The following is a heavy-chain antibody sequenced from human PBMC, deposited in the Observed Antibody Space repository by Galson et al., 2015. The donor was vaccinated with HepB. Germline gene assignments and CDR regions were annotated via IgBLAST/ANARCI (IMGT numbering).Heavy chain of an antibody. CDR3: ARVRYGDKPFDC. D-gene: IGHD4-17*01. CDR1: GFTFSNYA. Sequence: SLRLSCAASGFTFSNYAMTWVRQAPGKGLEWVSTINSRGGSTSYADSVKGRFTISRDNSKNSLWLHMSSLRAEDTAVYFCARVRYGDKPFDCWGQGTLVTVSS. J-gene: IGHJ4*02. CDR2: INSRGGST. V-gene: IGHV3-23*01.